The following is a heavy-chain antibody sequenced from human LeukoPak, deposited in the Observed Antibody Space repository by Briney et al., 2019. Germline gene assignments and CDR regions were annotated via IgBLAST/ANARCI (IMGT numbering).Heavy chain of an antibody. J-gene: IGHJ3*02. D-gene: IGHD3-9*01. CDR3: ARDRGDILTGYLDAFDI. CDR1: GGSFSGYY. Sequence: SETLSLTCAVYGGSFSGYYWSWIRQPPGKGLEWIGEINHSGSTNYNPSLKSRVTISVDTSKNQFSLKLSSVTAADTAVYYCARDRGDILTGYLDAFDIWGQGTMVTVSS. V-gene: IGHV4-34*01. CDR2: INHSGST.